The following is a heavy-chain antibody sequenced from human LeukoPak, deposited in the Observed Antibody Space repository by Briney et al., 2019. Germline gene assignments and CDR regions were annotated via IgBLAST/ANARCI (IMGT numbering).Heavy chain of an antibody. D-gene: IGHD3-16*01. CDR3: AGDGDNYALGWFDP. J-gene: IGHJ5*02. CDR1: GGTFSSYA. V-gene: IGHV1-69*01. Sequence: ASVKVSCKASGGTFSSYAISWVRQAPGQGLEWMGGIIPIFGTANYAQKFQGRVTITADESTSTAYMELSSLRSEDTAVYYCAGDGDNYALGWFDPWGQGTLVTVSS. CDR2: IIPIFGTA.